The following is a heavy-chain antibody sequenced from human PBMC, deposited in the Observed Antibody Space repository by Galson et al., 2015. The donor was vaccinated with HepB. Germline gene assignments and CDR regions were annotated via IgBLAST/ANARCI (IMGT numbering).Heavy chain of an antibody. V-gene: IGHV1-69*10. J-gene: IGHJ4*02. CDR1: GGTFSSYA. CDR3: ARLYCSSTSCYPGRWLRTYYFDY. CDR2: IIPILGIA. Sequence: SVKVSCKASGGTFSSYAISWVRQAPGQGLEWMGGIIPILGIANYAQKFQGRVTITAEKSTSTAYMELSSLRSEDTAVYYCARLYCSSTSCYPGRWLRTYYFDYWGQGTLVTVSS. D-gene: IGHD2-2*01.